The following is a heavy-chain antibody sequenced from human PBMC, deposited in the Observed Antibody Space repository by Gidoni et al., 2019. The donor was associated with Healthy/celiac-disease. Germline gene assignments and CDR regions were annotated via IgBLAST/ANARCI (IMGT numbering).Heavy chain of an antibody. J-gene: IGHJ6*02. V-gene: IGHV1-58*01. D-gene: IGHD2-2*01. CDR3: AANPGYCSSTSCYGWDYYYYGMDV. CDR2: IVVGSGNT. Sequence: QMQLVQSGPEVKKPGTSVKVSCKASGFTFTSSAVQWVRQARGQRLEWIGWIVVGSGNTNYAQKFQERVTITRDMSTSTADMELSSLRSEDTAVYYCAANPGYCSSTSCYGWDYYYYGMDVWGQGTTVTVSS. CDR1: GFTFTSSA.